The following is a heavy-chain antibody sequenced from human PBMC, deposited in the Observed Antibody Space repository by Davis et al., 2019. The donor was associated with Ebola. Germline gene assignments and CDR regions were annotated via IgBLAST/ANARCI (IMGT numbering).Heavy chain of an antibody. CDR3: ARAGGRSQHVRGVELFPGP. Sequence: PSETLSLTCAVSGGSISSSNWWSWVRQPPGKGLEWIGEIYHSGSTNYNPSLKSRVTISVDTSKNQFSLKLSSVTAADTAVYYCARAGGRSQHVRGVELFPGPWGQGTLVTVSS. CDR2: IYHSGST. V-gene: IGHV4-4*02. J-gene: IGHJ5*02. CDR1: GGSISSSNW. D-gene: IGHD3-10*01.